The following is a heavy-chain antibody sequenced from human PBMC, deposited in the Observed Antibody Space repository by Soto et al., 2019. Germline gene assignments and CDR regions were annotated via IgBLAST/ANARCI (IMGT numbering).Heavy chain of an antibody. CDR1: GGSLSGYY. Sequence: SETLSLTCAVNGGSLSGYYWSWIRQSPGKGLECIGEVNHSGSTNYNPSLKSRVTMSVDTSKNQFSLKLRSVTAADTAVYYCARWVGVAATLRADYWGQGILVTVSS. CDR3: ARWVGVAATLRADY. V-gene: IGHV4-34*01. CDR2: VNHSGST. D-gene: IGHD2-15*01. J-gene: IGHJ4*02.